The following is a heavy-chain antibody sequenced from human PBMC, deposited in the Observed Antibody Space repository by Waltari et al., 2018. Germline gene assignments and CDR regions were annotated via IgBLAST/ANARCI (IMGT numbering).Heavy chain of an antibody. CDR3: VRDFCDRTKCHGMDV. D-gene: IGHD3-22*01. CDR2: ISYNERNI. J-gene: IGHJ6*02. Sequence: QVQLVESGGGVVQPGRSLRLPCAASEFTFSSFAMPWVRQAPGKGQEWVAVISYNERNIYYVDSVKGRFTISRDNSKKTLYLQMNSLRPEDTAMYYCVRDFCDRTKCHGMDVWGQGTTVTVSS. V-gene: IGHV3-30*04. CDR1: EFTFSSFA.